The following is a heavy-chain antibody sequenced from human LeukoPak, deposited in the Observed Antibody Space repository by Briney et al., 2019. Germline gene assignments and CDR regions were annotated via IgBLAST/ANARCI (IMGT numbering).Heavy chain of an antibody. Sequence: GGSLRLSCTVSGFTVSSNSMSWVRQAPGKGLEWVSFIYSAGSTHYSDSVKGRFTISIDNSKNTLYLQMNSLRAEDTALYYCAREGYSSSWYGDFDPWGQGTLVTVSS. CDR1: GFTVSSNS. CDR2: IYSAGST. CDR3: AREGYSSSWYGDFDP. V-gene: IGHV3-53*01. J-gene: IGHJ5*02. D-gene: IGHD6-13*01.